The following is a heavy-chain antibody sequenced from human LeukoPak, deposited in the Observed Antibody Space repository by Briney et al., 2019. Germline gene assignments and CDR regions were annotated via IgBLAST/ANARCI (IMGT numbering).Heavy chain of an antibody. V-gene: IGHV3-21*01. D-gene: IGHD3-10*01. CDR3: AARDSYGSGSYPIDY. J-gene: IGHJ4*02. CDR1: GFTFSSYS. CDR2: ISSRSAYI. Sequence: GGSLILSCAASGFTFSSYSMNWVRQAPGKGLEWVSSISSRSAYIYYADSLKGRFTISRDNAKNSLYLQMNSLRAEDTAVYYCAARDSYGSGSYPIDYWGQGTLVTVSS.